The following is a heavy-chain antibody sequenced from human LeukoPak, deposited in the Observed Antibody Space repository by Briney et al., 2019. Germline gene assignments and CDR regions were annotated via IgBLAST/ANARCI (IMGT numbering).Heavy chain of an antibody. Sequence: SETLSLTCTVSGGSISSGDYYWSWIRQPPGKGLEWIGYIYYSGSTYYNPSLKSRVTISVDTSKNQFSLKLSSVTAADTAVYYCARRSYFGLESENWFDPWGQGTLVTVSS. J-gene: IGHJ5*02. CDR3: ARRSYFGLESENWFDP. D-gene: IGHD3-10*01. CDR1: GGSISSGDYY. CDR2: IYYSGST. V-gene: IGHV4-30-4*01.